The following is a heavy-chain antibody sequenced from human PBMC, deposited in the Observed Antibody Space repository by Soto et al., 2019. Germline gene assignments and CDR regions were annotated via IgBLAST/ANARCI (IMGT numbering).Heavy chain of an antibody. J-gene: IGHJ4*02. Sequence: SETLSLTCTVSGGSISSYYWSWIRQPPGKGLEWIGYIYYSGSTNYNPSLKSRVTISVDTSKNQFSLKLSSVTAADTAVYYCARAGTGNTFDYWGQGTLVTVYS. V-gene: IGHV4-59*01. CDR2: IYYSGST. D-gene: IGHD1-7*01. CDR1: GGSISSYY. CDR3: ARAGTGNTFDY.